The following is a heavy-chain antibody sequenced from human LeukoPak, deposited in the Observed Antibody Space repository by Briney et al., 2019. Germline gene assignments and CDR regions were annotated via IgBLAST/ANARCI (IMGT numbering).Heavy chain of an antibody. Sequence: SETLSLTCAVYGGSFSGYYWSWIRQPPGKGLEWIGEINHSGSTNYNPSLKSRVTISVDTSKDQFSLKLSSVTAADTAVYYCARDRVVPAARAYYYYYYGMDVWGQGTTVTVS. CDR1: GGSFSGYY. CDR3: ARDRVVPAARAYYYYYYGMDV. V-gene: IGHV4-34*01. D-gene: IGHD2-2*01. CDR2: INHSGST. J-gene: IGHJ6*02.